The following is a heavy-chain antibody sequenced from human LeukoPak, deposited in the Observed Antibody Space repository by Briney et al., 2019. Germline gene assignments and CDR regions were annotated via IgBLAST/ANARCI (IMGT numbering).Heavy chain of an antibody. V-gene: IGHV3-23*01. CDR1: GFTFSTSA. J-gene: IGHJ4*02. Sequence: GGSLRLSCAASGFTFSTSAMTWVRQAPGKGLGWVSGISGSGVTDYADSVKGRFTISRDNSKNTLYLQMNSLRAEDTAVYYCAKEDYGSGSYYLDYWGQGTLVTVSS. CDR3: AKEDYGSGSYYLDY. D-gene: IGHD3-10*01. CDR2: ISGSGVT.